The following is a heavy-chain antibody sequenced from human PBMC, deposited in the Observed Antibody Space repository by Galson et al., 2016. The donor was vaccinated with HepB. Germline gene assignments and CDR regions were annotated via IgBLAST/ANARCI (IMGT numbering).Heavy chain of an antibody. J-gene: IGHJ4*02. CDR1: GYSFIGYY. V-gene: IGHV1-2*06. CDR3: ARGIRIVGASTYLFDY. Sequence: SVKVSCKASGYSFIGYYIHWVRQAPGQGLEWMGRINPNSGDTNYAQKFQGRVTLTRDTSISTAHMELSSLTSDDTAVYYCARGIRIVGASTYLFDYWGQGTLVIVSS. D-gene: IGHD1-26*01. CDR2: INPNSGDT.